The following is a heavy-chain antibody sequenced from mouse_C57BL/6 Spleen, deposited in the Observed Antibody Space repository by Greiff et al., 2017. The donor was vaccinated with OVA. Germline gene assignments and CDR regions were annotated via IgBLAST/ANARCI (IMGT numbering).Heavy chain of an antibody. CDR2: IRNKANGYTT. D-gene: IGHD1-1*01. J-gene: IGHJ4*01. CDR3: ARSEDYYDYAIDY. Sequence: EVKLMESGGGLVQPGGSLSLSCAASGFTFTDYYMSWVRQPPGKALEWLGFIRNKANGYTTEYSASVKGRFTISRDNSQSILYLQMNALRAEDSATYYCARSEDYYDYAIDYWGQGTSVTVSS. V-gene: IGHV7-3*01. CDR1: GFTFTDYY.